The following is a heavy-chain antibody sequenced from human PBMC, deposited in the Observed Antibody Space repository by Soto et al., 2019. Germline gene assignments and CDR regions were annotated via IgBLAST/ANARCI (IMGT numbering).Heavy chain of an antibody. V-gene: IGHV1-69*12. Sequence: QVQLVQSGAEVKKPGSSVKVSCRSSGGTFRSYAIRWVRQAPGQGLEWMGGMITIIGTANYAQKFQGRVTITADESTSTAYMELSSLRSEDTDVYYCAREVVGYRYGYVFDYWGQGTLVTVSS. CDR1: GGTFRSYA. CDR2: MITIIGTA. D-gene: IGHD5-18*01. CDR3: AREVVGYRYGYVFDY. J-gene: IGHJ4*02.